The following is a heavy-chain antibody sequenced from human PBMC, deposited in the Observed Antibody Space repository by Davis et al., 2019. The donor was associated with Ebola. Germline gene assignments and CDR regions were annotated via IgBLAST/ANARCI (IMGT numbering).Heavy chain of an antibody. D-gene: IGHD6-6*01. V-gene: IGHV4-59*05. CDR3: ATDGSSSRDY. J-gene: IGHJ4*02. CDR1: GFTFSSYW. Sequence: ESLKISCAASGFTFSSYWMHWVRQAPGKGLEWIGSIYYSGSTYYNPSLKSRVTISVDTSKNQFSLKLSSVTAADTAVYYCATDGSSSRDYWGQGTLVTVSS. CDR2: IYYSGST.